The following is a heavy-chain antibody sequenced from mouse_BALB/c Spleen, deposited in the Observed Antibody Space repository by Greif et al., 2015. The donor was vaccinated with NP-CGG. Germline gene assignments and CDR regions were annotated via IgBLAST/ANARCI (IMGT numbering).Heavy chain of an antibody. CDR2: INPSTGYT. CDR1: GYTFTSYW. J-gene: IGHJ2*01. CDR3: ARSWDYFDY. V-gene: IGHV1-7*01. Sequence: QVQLQQSGAELAKPGASVKMSCKASGYTFTSYWMHWVKQRPGQGLEWIGYINPSTGYTEYNQKFKDKATLTADKSSSTACMQLSSLTSEDSAVYYCARSWDYFDYWGQGTTLTVSS. D-gene: IGHD4-1*01.